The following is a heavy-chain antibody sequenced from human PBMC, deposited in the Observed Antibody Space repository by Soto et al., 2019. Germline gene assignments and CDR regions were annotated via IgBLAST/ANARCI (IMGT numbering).Heavy chain of an antibody. V-gene: IGHV4-4*07. D-gene: IGHD3-10*01. CDR3: ARGPRGYVYYHGMDV. CDR1: GGSISSYY. J-gene: IGHJ6*02. CDR2: IETSGTT. Sequence: SETLSLTCTVSGGSISSYYVRWIRQSAGKGLEWIGRIETSGTTNYNPSLKSRVTMSVDASKNHFTLNLSSVTAADTAVYYCARGPRGYVYYHGMDVWGQGTTVTVSS.